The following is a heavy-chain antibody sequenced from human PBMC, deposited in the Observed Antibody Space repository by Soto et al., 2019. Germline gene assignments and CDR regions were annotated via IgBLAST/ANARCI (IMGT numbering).Heavy chain of an antibody. CDR2: ISYDGSNK. CDR3: ARGATMIVVVTLDY. D-gene: IGHD3-22*01. V-gene: IGHV3-30-3*01. Sequence: GGSLRLSCAASGFTFSSYAMHWVRQAPGKGLEWVAVISYDGSNKYYADSVKGRFTISRDNSKNTLYLQMNSLRAEDTAVYYCARGATMIVVVTLDYWGQGTLVTVSS. CDR1: GFTFSSYA. J-gene: IGHJ4*02.